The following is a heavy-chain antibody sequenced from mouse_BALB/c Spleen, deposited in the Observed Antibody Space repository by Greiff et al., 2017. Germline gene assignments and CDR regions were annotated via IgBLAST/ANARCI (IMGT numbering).Heavy chain of an antibody. CDR3: ARKDYNGPAWFAY. CDR2: ISYSGST. V-gene: IGHV3-2*02. J-gene: IGHJ3*01. D-gene: IGHD1-2*01. CDR1: GYSITSDYA. Sequence: VQLQQSGPGLVKPSQSLSLTCTVTGYSITSDYAWKWIRQFPGNKLEWVGYISYSGSTSYNPSLKRRISITRDTSTNQFFLQLNSVTTEDTAAYYCARKDYNGPAWFAYWGQGTLVTVSA.